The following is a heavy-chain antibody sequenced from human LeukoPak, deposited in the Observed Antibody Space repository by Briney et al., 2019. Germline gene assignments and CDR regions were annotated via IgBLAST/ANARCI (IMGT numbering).Heavy chain of an antibody. Sequence: GGSLRLSCAASGFTFSGYTLHWVRQAPGKGLEYVSAIISHGGSTHYADSVKGRFTVSRDNSKNTLYLQMDSLRAEGMAVYYCARITLGATSANFYYYFLAAWGKGTTVTVSS. CDR1: GFTFSGYT. V-gene: IGHV3-64*02. J-gene: IGHJ6*03. D-gene: IGHD3-16*01. CDR3: ARITLGATSANFYYYFLAA. CDR2: IISHGGST.